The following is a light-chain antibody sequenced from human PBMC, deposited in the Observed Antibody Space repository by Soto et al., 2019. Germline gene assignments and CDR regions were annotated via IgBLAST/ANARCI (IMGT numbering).Light chain of an antibody. CDR1: SGSIASNY. J-gene: IGLJ3*02. Sequence: NFMLNQPHSVSESPGKTVTISCTRSSGSIASNYVQWFQQRPGSAPTTVIYEDNQRPSGVPDRFSGSIDSSSNSASLTISGLKTEDEADYYCQSYDSSSRVFGGGTKLTVL. V-gene: IGLV6-57*04. CDR3: QSYDSSSRV. CDR2: EDN.